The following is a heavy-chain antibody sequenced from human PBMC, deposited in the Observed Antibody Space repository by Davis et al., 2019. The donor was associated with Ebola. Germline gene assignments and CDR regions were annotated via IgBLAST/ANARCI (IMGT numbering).Heavy chain of an antibody. Sequence: GESLKISCAASGFTFSNYWMSWVRQAPGKGLEWVANIKQGGSEKYYVDSVKGRFTISRDNAKNSLYLQMHSLRAEDTAVYFCARLYRGNYFAYWGQGTLVTVSS. J-gene: IGHJ4*02. CDR3: ARLYRGNYFAY. CDR1: GFTFSNYW. D-gene: IGHD1-26*01. CDR2: IKQGGSEK. V-gene: IGHV3-7*01.